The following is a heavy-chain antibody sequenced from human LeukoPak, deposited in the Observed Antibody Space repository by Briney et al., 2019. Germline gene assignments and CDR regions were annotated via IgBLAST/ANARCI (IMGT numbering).Heavy chain of an antibody. V-gene: IGHV1-24*01. CDR1: GYTLTELS. CDR2: FDPEDGET. Sequence: EASVKVSCKVSGYTLTELSMHWVRQAPGKGLEWMGGFDPEDGETIYARKFQGRVTMTEDTSTDTAYMELSSLRSEDTAVYYCATASGGRNSSGYYPNILDYWGQGTLVTVSS. J-gene: IGHJ4*02. CDR3: ATASGGRNSSGYYPNILDY. D-gene: IGHD3-22*01.